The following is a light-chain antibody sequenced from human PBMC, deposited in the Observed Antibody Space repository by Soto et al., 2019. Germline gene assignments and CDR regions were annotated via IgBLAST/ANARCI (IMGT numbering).Light chain of an antibody. CDR3: GTWDSSLSAGV. CDR2: ENN. Sequence: QSALTQPPSASGTPGQRVTISCSGSSSNIGSKTVNWYQQLPGTVPKLLIYENNKRPSGIPDRFSGSKSGTSATLGITGLQTGDEADYYCGTWDSSLSAGVLGSGTKVTVL. CDR1: SSNIGSKT. J-gene: IGLJ1*01. V-gene: IGLV1-51*02.